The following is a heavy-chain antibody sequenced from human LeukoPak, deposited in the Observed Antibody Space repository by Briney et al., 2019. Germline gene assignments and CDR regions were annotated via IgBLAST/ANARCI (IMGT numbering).Heavy chain of an antibody. Sequence: GGSLRLSCAASGFIVSSNYMNWVRQAPGKGLEWVSVIYSGGSTYYADSVKGRFTVFRRNSKNTLFLQMNSLRAEDTAVYYCAGIVGATDAFDIWGQGTMVTVSS. CDR1: GFIVSSNY. D-gene: IGHD1-26*01. CDR3: AGIVGATDAFDI. J-gene: IGHJ3*02. V-gene: IGHV3-53*04. CDR2: IYSGGST.